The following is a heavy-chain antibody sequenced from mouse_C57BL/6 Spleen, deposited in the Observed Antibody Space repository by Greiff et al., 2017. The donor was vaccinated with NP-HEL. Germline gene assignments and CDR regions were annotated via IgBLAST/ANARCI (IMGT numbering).Heavy chain of an antibody. D-gene: IGHD1-1*01. CDR2: INPNNGGT. CDR1: GYTFTDYY. J-gene: IGHJ3*01. V-gene: IGHV1-26*01. CDR3: ARTLDYYGSRAFAY. Sequence: EVQLQQSGPELVKPGASVKISCKASGYTFTDYYMNWVKQSHGKSLEWIGDINPNNGGTSYNQQFKGKATLTVDKSSSTAYMELRSLTSEDSAVYYCARTLDYYGSRAFAYWGQGTLVTVSA.